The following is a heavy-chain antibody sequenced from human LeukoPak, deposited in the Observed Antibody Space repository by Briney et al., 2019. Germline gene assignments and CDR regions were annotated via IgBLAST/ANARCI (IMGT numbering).Heavy chain of an antibody. D-gene: IGHD3-22*01. V-gene: IGHV4-34*01. Sequence: SETLSLTCAVYGGSFSGYYWSWIRQPPGKGLEWIGEINHSGSTNYNPSLKSRVTISVDTSKNQFSLKLSSVTAADTAVYYCARQPYYYDRAFDIWGQGTMVTVSS. CDR3: ARQPYYYDRAFDI. CDR2: INHSGST. CDR1: GGSFSGYY. J-gene: IGHJ3*02.